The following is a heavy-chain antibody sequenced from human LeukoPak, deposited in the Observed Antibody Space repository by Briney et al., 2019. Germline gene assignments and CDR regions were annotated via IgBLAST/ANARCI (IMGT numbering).Heavy chain of an antibody. J-gene: IGHJ5*02. CDR3: ARDRPGYCSGGSCYSGWDP. Sequence: SETLSLTCTVSGGSISSGDYYWSWIRQPPGKGLEWIGYIYYSGSTYYNPSLKSRVTISVDTSKNQFSLKLSSVTAADTAVYYCARDRPGYCSGGSCYSGWDPWGQGTLVTVSS. D-gene: IGHD2-15*01. CDR2: IYYSGST. V-gene: IGHV4-30-4*01. CDR1: GGSISSGDYY.